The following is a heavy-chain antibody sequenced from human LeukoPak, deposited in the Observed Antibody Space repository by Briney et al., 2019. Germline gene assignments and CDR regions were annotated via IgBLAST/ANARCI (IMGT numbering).Heavy chain of an antibody. CDR2: INPNSGGT. V-gene: IGHV1-2*02. J-gene: IGHJ5*02. CDR1: GYTFTSYY. Sequence: ASVKVSCKASGYTFTSYYMHWVRQAPGQGLEWMGWINPNSGGTNYAQKFQGRVTMTRDTSISTAYMELSRLRSDDTAVYYCARDPVCYDFWSGCYRFDPWGQGTLVTVSS. CDR3: ARDPVCYDFWSGCYRFDP. D-gene: IGHD3-3*01.